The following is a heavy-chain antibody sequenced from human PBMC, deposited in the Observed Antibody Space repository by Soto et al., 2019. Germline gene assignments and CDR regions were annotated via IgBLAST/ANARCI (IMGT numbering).Heavy chain of an antibody. CDR2: INPNGGYT. V-gene: IGHV1-46*01. D-gene: IGHD2-21*02. CDR3: TRADSDVVILPDVRPLFDL. J-gene: IGHJ4*02. CDR1: GYDFFKYN. Sequence: QVQLVQSGAEVKKPGASVKVSCKTSGYDFFKYNMHWVRQAPGQGLEWMGVINPNGGYTRHAQKFQGRVIMTRDTSSKIVYMELSGLTSADPAMYYCTRADSDVVILPDVRPLFDLWGQGALVTVSS.